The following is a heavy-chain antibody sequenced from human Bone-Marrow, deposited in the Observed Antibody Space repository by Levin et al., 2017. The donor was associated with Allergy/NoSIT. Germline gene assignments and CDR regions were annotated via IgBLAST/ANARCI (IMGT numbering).Heavy chain of an antibody. Sequence: ASVKVSCEASGYTFTGYVISWVRQAPGQGPEWLGWSSAYNGKTKYAQNFQGRVTMTTDRSTSTAYMELRSLISDDTAVYYCARENYDSSGYYLHFDSWGQGTLVTVSS. CDR2: SSAYNGKT. J-gene: IGHJ4*02. D-gene: IGHD3-22*01. CDR3: ARENYDSSGYYLHFDS. CDR1: GYTFTGYV. V-gene: IGHV1-18*01.